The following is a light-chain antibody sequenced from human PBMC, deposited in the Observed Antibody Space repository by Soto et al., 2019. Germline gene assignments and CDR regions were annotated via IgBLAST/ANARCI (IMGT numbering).Light chain of an antibody. J-gene: IGLJ3*02. CDR1: SSDIGDYNH. CDR2: EVN. V-gene: IGLV2-14*01. Sequence: QSALTRPASVSGSPGQSITISCTGTSSDIGDYNHVSWYQKYPGKAPKLMIYEVNNRPSGVSNRFSGSKSGNTASLTISGLQAEDEGDYYCSSWTRTTTPWVFGGGTKLTVL. CDR3: SSWTRTTTPWV.